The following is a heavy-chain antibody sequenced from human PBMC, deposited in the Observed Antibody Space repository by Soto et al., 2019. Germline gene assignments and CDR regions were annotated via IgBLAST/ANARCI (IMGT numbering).Heavy chain of an antibody. CDR1: GYTFTSYY. CDR3: ARDYDRSGYPRYYFDY. V-gene: IGHV1-46*01. J-gene: IGHJ4*02. Sequence: ASVKVSCKASGYTFTSYYMRWVRQAPGQGLEWMGIINPSGGSTSYAQKFQGRVTMTRDTSTSTVYMELSSLRSEDTAVYYCARDYDRSGYPRYYFDYWGQGTLVTVS. CDR2: INPSGGST. D-gene: IGHD3-22*01.